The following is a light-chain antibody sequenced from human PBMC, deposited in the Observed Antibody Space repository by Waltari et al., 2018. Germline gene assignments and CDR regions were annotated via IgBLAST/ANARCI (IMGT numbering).Light chain of an antibody. CDR2: KAS. Sequence: DIQMTQSPSTLSASVGDRVTITCRASQSVRTWLAWYQQKPGKAPKLLIYKASSLESGVPSRFSGSGSGTEFTLTISSLQAEDVAVYYCQQYYSTTWTFGQGTKVEIK. CDR1: QSVRTW. V-gene: IGKV1-5*03. CDR3: QQYYSTTWT. J-gene: IGKJ1*01.